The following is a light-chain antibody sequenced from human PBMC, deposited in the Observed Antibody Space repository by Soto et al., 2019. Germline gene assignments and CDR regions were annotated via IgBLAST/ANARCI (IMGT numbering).Light chain of an antibody. J-gene: IGLJ6*01. Sequence: QSALTQPASVSGSPGQWITISCTGTRSNFGGYNDVSWYQQHPGKAPKLIVYESINRPSGVSDRFSGSTSGSTASLPISGRAAEDGVEYSCSSDAGAQTFVFGSRTKVTVL. CDR2: ESI. V-gene: IGLV2-23*01. CDR1: RSNFGGYND. CDR3: SSDAGAQTFV.